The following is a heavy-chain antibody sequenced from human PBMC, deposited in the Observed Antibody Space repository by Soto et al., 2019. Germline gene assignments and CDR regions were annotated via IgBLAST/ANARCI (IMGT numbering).Heavy chain of an antibody. CDR2: IYSGGST. J-gene: IGHJ6*03. CDR1: GFTVSSNY. D-gene: IGHD3-3*01. CDR3: ARADFFGVVTSSYYYYYYMDV. Sequence: EVQLVESGGGLVQPGGSLRLSCAASGFTVSSNYMSWVRQAPGKGLEWVSVIYSGGSTYYADSVKGRFTISRHNSKNTLYLQMNSLRAEDTAVYYCARADFFGVVTSSYYYYYYMDVWGKGTTVTVSS. V-gene: IGHV3-53*04.